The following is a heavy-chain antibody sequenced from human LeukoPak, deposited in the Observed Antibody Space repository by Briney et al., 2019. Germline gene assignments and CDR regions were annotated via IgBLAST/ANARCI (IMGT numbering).Heavy chain of an antibody. CDR1: DGCITTHY. J-gene: IGHJ5*01. D-gene: IGHD1-7*01. CDR3: ARAGNFSWVEFDS. CDR2: IFHSGNT. V-gene: IGHV4-59*11. Sequence: SETLSLTCSVSDGCITTHYWSWIRQPPGKGLEWIGYIFHSGNTKYNPSLKSRVAFSLDTSKKQLSLTLRSVNAADTAVYYCARAGNFSWVEFDSWGQGTLVIVSS.